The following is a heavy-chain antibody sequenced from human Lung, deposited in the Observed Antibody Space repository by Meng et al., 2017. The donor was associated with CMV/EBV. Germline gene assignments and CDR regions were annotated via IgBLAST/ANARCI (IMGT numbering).Heavy chain of an antibody. D-gene: IGHD2-15*01. CDR3: ARDGGGLYYFDY. CDR2: INPNSGGT. CDR1: GYTFTGYY. V-gene: IGHV1-2*02. Sequence: ASVXVSCKASGYTFTGYYMHWVRQAPGQGLEWMGWINPNSGGTNYAQKFQGRVTMTRDTSISTAYMGLSRLRSDDTAVYYCARDGGGLYYFDYWGQGTLVTVSS. J-gene: IGHJ4*02.